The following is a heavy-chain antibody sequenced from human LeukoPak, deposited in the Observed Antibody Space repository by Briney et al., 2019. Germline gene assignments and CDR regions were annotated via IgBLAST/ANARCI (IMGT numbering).Heavy chain of an antibody. J-gene: IGHJ3*02. CDR1: GGSFSGYY. CDR3: ARGYCSGGSCYSEDAFDI. Sequence: SETLSLTCAVYGGSFSGYYWSWIRQPPGKGLEWIGEINHSGSTNYNPSLKSRVTISVDTSKNQFSLKLSSVTAADTAVYYCARGYCSGGSCYSEDAFDIWGQGTMVTVSS. D-gene: IGHD2-15*01. CDR2: INHSGST. V-gene: IGHV4-34*01.